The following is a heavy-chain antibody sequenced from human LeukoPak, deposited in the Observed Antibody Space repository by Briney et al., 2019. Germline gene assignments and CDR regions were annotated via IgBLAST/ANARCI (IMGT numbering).Heavy chain of an antibody. J-gene: IGHJ5*02. CDR3: AKDLYSSSWYEQNWFDP. D-gene: IGHD6-13*01. CDR1: GFTFSSYG. Sequence: GGSLRLSCAASGFTFSSYGMHWVRQAPGKGLEWVAVISYDGSNKYYADSVKGRFTISRDNSKNTLYLQMNSLRAEDTAVYYCAKDLYSSSWYEQNWFDPWGQGTLVTVSS. V-gene: IGHV3-30*18. CDR2: ISYDGSNK.